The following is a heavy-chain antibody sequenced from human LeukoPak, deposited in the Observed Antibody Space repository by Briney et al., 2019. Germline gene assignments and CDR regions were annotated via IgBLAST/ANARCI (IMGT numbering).Heavy chain of an antibody. V-gene: IGHV4-59*01. J-gene: IGHJ2*01. D-gene: IGHD2-15*01. CDR3: ARGLAGAASGAIYFDL. CDR1: GDSLIY. Sequence: SETLSLTCTVSGDSLIYWTWIRQPPGKGLEWIGVIYNHGRTEYNPSLRSRLTISLDPAKNRVSLKLRSVTAADTAVYYCARGLAGAASGAIYFDLWSRGTLVTVSS. CDR2: IYNHGRT.